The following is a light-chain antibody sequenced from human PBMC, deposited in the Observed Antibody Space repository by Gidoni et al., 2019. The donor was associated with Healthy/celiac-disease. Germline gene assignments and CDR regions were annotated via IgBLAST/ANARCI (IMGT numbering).Light chain of an antibody. CDR2: DAS. J-gene: IGKJ1*01. V-gene: IGKV1-5*01. Sequence: DIQMTQSPSPLSASVGDRVTITCRASQSSSSWLAWYQQKPGKAPKLLIYDASSLESGVPSRFSGSGSGTEFTLTISSLQPDDFATYYCQQYNSYWAFGPXTKVEIK. CDR1: QSSSSW. CDR3: QQYNSYWA.